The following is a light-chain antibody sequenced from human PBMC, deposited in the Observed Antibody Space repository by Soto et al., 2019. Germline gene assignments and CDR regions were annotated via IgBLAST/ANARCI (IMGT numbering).Light chain of an antibody. Sequence: IQLTQSPSSLSASVGDGVTITCRASQGISSYLAWYQQKPGKAPKILIYAASTLQGGVPSRFSGSGSGTDFTLTISSLLPEDFATYYCQQLNSYPITFGQGTRLEIK. CDR3: QQLNSYPIT. CDR2: AAS. J-gene: IGKJ5*01. V-gene: IGKV1-9*01. CDR1: QGISSY.